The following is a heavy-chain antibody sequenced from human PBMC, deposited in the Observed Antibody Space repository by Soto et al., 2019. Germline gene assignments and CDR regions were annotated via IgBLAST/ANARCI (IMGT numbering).Heavy chain of an antibody. CDR1: GGSFSGYY. CDR2: INHSGST. CDR3: ARQERGYYYDSSGYFRAFDI. Sequence: SETLSLTCAVYGGSFSGYYWSWIRQPPGKGLEWIGYINHSGSTNYNPSLKSRVTISVDTSKNQFSLKLSSVTAADTAVYYCARQERGYYYDSSGYFRAFDIWGQGTMVTVSS. V-gene: IGHV4-34*01. D-gene: IGHD3-22*01. J-gene: IGHJ3*02.